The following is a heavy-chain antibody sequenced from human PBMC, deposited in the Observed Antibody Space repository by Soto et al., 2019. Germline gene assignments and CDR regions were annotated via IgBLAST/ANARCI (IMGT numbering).Heavy chain of an antibody. CDR2: INHLGSI. D-gene: IGHD2-21*01. CDR1: GGSLSAYF. Sequence: QVQLQQWGAGLLKPSETLSLTCVVSGGSLSAYFWSWIRQPPGMALEWIGEINHLGSINYNPSLNSRFTMSVDTSKTQCSLTLNSVTAADTATYYCARGGISHWAYFYYMDVWDRGTTVTVSS. J-gene: IGHJ6*03. CDR3: ARGGISHWAYFYYMDV. V-gene: IGHV4-34*01.